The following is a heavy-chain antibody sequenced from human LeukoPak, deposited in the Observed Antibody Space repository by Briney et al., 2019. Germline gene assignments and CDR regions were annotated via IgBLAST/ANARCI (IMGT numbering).Heavy chain of an antibody. J-gene: IGHJ4*02. CDR1: GYTLTELS. D-gene: IGHD3-9*01. V-gene: IGHV1-24*01. Sequence: ASVKVSCEVSGYTLTELSMHWVRQAPGKGLEWMGGFDPEDGETIYAQKFQGRVTMTEDTSTDTAYMELSSLRSEDTAVYYCATHHVQRYFDWQDYWGQGTLVTVSS. CDR3: ATHHVQRYFDWQDY. CDR2: FDPEDGET.